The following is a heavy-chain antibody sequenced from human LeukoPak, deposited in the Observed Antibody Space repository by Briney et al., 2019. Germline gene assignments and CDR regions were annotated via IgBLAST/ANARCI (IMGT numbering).Heavy chain of an antibody. CDR3: ARGTGKWDAFDI. Sequence: SETLSLTCTVSGGSISSYYWSWIRQPPGKGLEWIGDIYYSGSTNYNPSLKSRVTTSVDTSKNQFSLKLSSVTAADTAVYYCARGTGKWDAFDIWGQGTMVTVSS. CDR2: IYYSGST. V-gene: IGHV4-59*01. CDR1: GGSISSYY. D-gene: IGHD3/OR15-3a*01. J-gene: IGHJ3*02.